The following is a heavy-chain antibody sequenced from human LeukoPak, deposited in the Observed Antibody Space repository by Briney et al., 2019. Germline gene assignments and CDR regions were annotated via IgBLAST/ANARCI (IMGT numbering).Heavy chain of an antibody. V-gene: IGHV4-34*01. D-gene: IGHD3-3*01. J-gene: IGHJ5*02. CDR2: IDHSGST. Sequence: SETLSLTCAVYGGSFSGYYWSWLRQPPGKGLEWIGEIDHSGSTNYNPSLKSRVTISVGTSKNQFSLKLSSVTAADTAVYYCARAREWRKTNWFDPWGQGTLVTVSS. CDR1: GGSFSGYY. CDR3: ARAREWRKTNWFDP.